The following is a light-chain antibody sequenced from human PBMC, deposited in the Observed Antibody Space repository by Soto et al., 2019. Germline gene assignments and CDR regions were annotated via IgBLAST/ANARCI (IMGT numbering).Light chain of an antibody. V-gene: IGKV3-20*01. Sequence: ESVLTQSPTTLSLSVGERATLSCRASQIVSSNALAWFQQRPGQAPRVLIYSASSRATGIPDRFSGSGSGTDFTLTISRLEPEDFSVYYCQQYETSPTFGQGTKAEIK. CDR1: QIVSSNA. CDR2: SAS. CDR3: QQYETSPT. J-gene: IGKJ1*01.